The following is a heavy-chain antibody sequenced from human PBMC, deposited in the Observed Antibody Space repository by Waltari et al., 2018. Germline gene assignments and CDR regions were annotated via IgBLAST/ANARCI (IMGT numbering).Heavy chain of an antibody. Sequence: EVQLLESGGGLVQPGGPLRLSCAASGFTFSSYAMRLVPHAPGKGIAWVSAIWGGGGSTYYADSVKGRFTISRDNSKNTPYLQMNSLGAEDTAVYYCAKDGEGELRFLSDYWGQGTLVTVSS. D-gene: IGHD3-16*01. V-gene: IGHV3-23*01. CDR2: IWGGGGST. CDR1: GFTFSSYA. CDR3: AKDGEGELRFLSDY. J-gene: IGHJ4*02.